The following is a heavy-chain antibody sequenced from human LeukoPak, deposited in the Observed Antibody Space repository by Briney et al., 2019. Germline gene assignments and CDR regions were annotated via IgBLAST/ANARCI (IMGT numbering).Heavy chain of an antibody. CDR2: INPNSGGT. V-gene: IGHV1-2*02. Sequence: ASVKVSCKAAGYTFTGYYMHWVLKAPGQGLEWMGWINPNSGGTNYAQKFQGRVTMTRDTSISTAYMELTRLRSDDTAVYYCALGSYTSYFDYWGQGTLVTVSS. CDR3: ALGSYTSYFDY. J-gene: IGHJ4*02. D-gene: IGHD1-26*01. CDR1: GYTFTGYY.